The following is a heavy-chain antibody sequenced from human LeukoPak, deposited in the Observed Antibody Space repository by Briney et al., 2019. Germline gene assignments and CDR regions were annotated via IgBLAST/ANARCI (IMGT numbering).Heavy chain of an antibody. D-gene: IGHD3-22*01. CDR3: ARHNSSGSDIDY. CDR2: IFPADSDT. CDR1: GYTVTSYW. V-gene: IGHV5-51*03. J-gene: IGHJ4*02. Sequence: PGESLTLSCTGSGYTVTSYWIGWVRQMPGKGLEWMGIIFPADSDTRYSPSFQGQVTISADKSIITAYLQWSSLKASDSATYYCARHNSSGSDIDYWGQGTLVTVSS.